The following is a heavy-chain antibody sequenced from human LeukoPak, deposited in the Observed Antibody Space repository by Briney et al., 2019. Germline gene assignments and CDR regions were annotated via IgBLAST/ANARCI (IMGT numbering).Heavy chain of an antibody. CDR1: GFTFSSYA. CDR2: ISYDGSNK. Sequence: PGRSLRLSCAASGFTFSSYAMHWVRQAPGKGLEWVAVISYDGSNKYYADSVKGRFTISRDNSKNTLYLQMNSPRAEDTAVYYCARSCGYSSGSEFDYWGQGTLVTVSS. V-gene: IGHV3-30*04. D-gene: IGHD6-19*01. J-gene: IGHJ4*02. CDR3: ARSCGYSSGSEFDY.